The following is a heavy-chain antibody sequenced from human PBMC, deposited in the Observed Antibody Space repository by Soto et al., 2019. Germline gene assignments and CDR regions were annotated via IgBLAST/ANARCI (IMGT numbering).Heavy chain of an antibody. CDR1: GFTFSSYW. Sequence: GGSLRLSCVGSGFTFSSYWMHWVRQAPGKGLVWVSRVNPDGSTITYADSVKGRFTISRDNAKNTLYLQMNSLRAEDTAVYFCSRDTFGEKDYWGQGTLVTSPQ. D-gene: IGHD3-10*01. V-gene: IGHV3-74*01. J-gene: IGHJ4*02. CDR2: VNPDGSTI. CDR3: SRDTFGEKDY.